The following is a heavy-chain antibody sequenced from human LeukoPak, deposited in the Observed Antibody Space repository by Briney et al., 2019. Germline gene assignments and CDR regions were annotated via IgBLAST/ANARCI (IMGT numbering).Heavy chain of an antibody. CDR3: ERSLRFLEWSPYWYFDL. V-gene: IGHV4-59*08. J-gene: IGHJ2*01. CDR1: GGSISSYY. CDR2: IYYSGST. D-gene: IGHD3-3*01. Sequence: SETLSLTCTVSGGSISSYYWSWIRQPPGKGLEWIGYIYYSGSTNYNPSLKSRVTISVDTSKNQFYLKLGSVTAAHTAVYYCERSLRFLEWSPYWYFDLWRRGTLVTVSS.